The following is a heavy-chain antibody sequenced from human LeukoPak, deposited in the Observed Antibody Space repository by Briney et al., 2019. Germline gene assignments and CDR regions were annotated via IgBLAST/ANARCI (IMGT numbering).Heavy chain of an antibody. Sequence: GASVKVSCKASGGTFSSYAISWVRQAPGQGLEWMGWMNPNSGNTGYAQKFQGRVTMTRNTSISTAYMELSSLRSEDTAVYYCARGKNQEEVRGVIIWNGDAFDIWGQGTMVTVSS. J-gene: IGHJ3*02. CDR2: MNPNSGNT. V-gene: IGHV1-8*01. D-gene: IGHD3-10*01. CDR1: GGTFSSYA. CDR3: ARGKNQEEVRGVIIWNGDAFDI.